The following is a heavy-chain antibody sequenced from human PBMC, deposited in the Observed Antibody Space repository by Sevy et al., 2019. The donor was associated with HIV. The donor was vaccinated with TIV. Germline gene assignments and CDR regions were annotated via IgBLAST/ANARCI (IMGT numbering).Heavy chain of an antibody. Sequence: GGSVRLSCTASGFTFGDYAMSWFRQAPGKGLEWVGFIRSKAYGGTTEYAASVKGRFTISRDDSKSIAYLQMNSLKTEDTAVYYCNAVYYYYYMDVWGKGTTVTVSS. CDR2: IRSKAYGGTT. CDR3: NAVYYYYYMDV. V-gene: IGHV3-49*03. J-gene: IGHJ6*03. CDR1: GFTFGDYA.